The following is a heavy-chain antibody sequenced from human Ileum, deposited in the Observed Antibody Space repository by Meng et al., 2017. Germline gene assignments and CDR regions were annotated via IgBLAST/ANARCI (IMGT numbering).Heavy chain of an antibody. CDR2: TYYRSKWYN. V-gene: IGHV6-1*01. Sequence: QVQVEQSAPGLVLPSQTLSLFCSISGDSVSSNSAAWNWIRQSPARGLEWLGRTYYRSKWYNNYAVSVRSRISINPDTSKNQCSLQLNSVTPEDTAVYYCARDGGAAPDYFDYWGQGTLVTVSS. J-gene: IGHJ4*02. CDR1: GDSVSSNSAA. CDR3: ARDGGAAPDYFDY. D-gene: IGHD3-16*01.